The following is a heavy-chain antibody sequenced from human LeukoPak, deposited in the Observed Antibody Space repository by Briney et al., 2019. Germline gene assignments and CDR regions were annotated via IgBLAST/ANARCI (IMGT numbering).Heavy chain of an antibody. CDR2: VKGDGSFT. CDR1: GFTFSSYW. D-gene: IGHD5-24*01. J-gene: IGHJ4*02. V-gene: IGHV3-74*01. CDR3: VRYGDDFNFDY. Sequence: GGSLRLSCAASGFTFSSYWMHWVRQAPGKGLVWVSRVKGDGSFTNYADSVYGRFTISRDKAKNTLYLHMHSLRAEDTAVYYCVRYGDDFNFDYWGQGNLVTVSS.